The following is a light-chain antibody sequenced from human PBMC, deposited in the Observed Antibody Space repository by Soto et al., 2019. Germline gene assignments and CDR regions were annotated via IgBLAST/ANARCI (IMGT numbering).Light chain of an antibody. V-gene: IGKV1-12*01. Sequence: DIQMTQSPSSVSASVADRVTITCRASQGISSWLAWYQQKPGKAPKLLIYAASSLQSGVPSGFRGSGSGTDFTLTISSLQPEDFATCYSHQANSLPFTFGPGTKVDIQ. J-gene: IGKJ3*01. CDR2: AAS. CDR1: QGISSW. CDR3: HQANSLPFT.